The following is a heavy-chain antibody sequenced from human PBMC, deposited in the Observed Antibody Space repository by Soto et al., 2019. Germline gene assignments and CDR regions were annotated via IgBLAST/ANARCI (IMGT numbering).Heavy chain of an antibody. D-gene: IGHD3-10*01. CDR3: AQMWFGELWHGMDV. V-gene: IGHV1-69*02. CDR2: IIPILDVA. J-gene: IGHJ6*02. CDR1: GGDFLSYT. Sequence: QLVQSGAEVKRPGSSVKVSCKASGGDFLSYTISWVRQVPGQGPEWMGTIIPILDVAKNEQKVQGRVDITADKATSTGYMELRSLRSDDTAVYYCAQMWFGELWHGMDVWGQGTTITVSS.